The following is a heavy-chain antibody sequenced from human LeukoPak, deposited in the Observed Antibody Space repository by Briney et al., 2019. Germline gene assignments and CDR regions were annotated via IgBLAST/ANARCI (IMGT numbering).Heavy chain of an antibody. Sequence: ARSLRLSCAASGFTFSSHGMHWVRQAPGKALEWVAVVGRDGRAKHYADSVQGRFTISRDNSKNTLSLEMNSLRDEDTAVYYCAKSGGYYYGMDVWGQGTTVTVSS. J-gene: IGHJ6*02. V-gene: IGHV3-30*18. CDR1: GFTFSSHG. CDR3: AKSGGYYYGMDV. D-gene: IGHD3-10*01. CDR2: VGRDGRAK.